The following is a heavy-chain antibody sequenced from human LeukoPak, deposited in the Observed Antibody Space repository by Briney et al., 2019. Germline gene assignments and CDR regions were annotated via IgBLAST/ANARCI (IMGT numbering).Heavy chain of an antibody. Sequence: ASVKVSCKASGYTFTSYDINWVRQATGQGLEWMGWMNPGSGNKGYSQKFQGRFTISRDTSKTTAYMELTNLRSDDTAVYYCARGHLGHNWFDPWGQGTLVTVSS. V-gene: IGHV1-8*01. CDR1: GYTFTSYD. CDR3: ARGHLGHNWFDP. CDR2: MNPGSGNK. D-gene: IGHD3-16*01. J-gene: IGHJ5*02.